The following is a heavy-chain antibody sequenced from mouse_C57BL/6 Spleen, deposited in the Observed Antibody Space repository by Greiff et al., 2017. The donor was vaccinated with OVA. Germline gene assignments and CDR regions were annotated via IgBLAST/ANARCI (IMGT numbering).Heavy chain of an antibody. CDR3: ARRGYYSNYENGYYFDY. J-gene: IGHJ2*01. Sequence: EVMLVESGGGLVKPGGSLKLSCAASGFTFSSYTMSWVRQTPEKRLEWVATISGGGGNTYYPDSVKGRFTISRDNAKNTLYLQMSSLRSEDTALYYCARRGYYSNYENGYYFDYWGQGTTLTVSS. CDR1: GFTFSSYT. D-gene: IGHD2-5*01. CDR2: ISGGGGNT. V-gene: IGHV5-9*01.